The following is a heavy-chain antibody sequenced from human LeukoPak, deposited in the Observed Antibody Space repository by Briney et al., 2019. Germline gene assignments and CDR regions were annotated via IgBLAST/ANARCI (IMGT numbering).Heavy chain of an antibody. J-gene: IGHJ4*02. CDR3: ARDPSGGHDDGYFDY. CDR1: GFSFSSYE. D-gene: IGHD5-12*01. V-gene: IGHV3-48*03. CDR2: ISSSGSNI. Sequence: GGSLRLSCAASGFSFSSYEMNWVRQAPGKGLEWVSYISSSGSNIYYADSVKGRLTISRDNDKNSLYLQMNSLRAEDTAIYYCARDPSGGHDDGYFDYWGQGTLVTVSS.